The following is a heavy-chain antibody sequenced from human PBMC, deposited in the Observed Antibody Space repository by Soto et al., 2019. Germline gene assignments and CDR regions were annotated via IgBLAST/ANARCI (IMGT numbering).Heavy chain of an antibody. CDR2: IYYSGST. D-gene: IGHD5-12*01. J-gene: IGHJ4*02. CDR3: ARQKVATIGIDY. CDR1: GGSISSYY. Sequence: SETLSLTCTVSGGSISSYYWSWIRQPPGKGLEWIGEIYYSGSTNYNPSLKSRITMSVDTSKNQFSLKLSSVTAADTAVYYCARQKVATIGIDYWGQGTLVTVSS. V-gene: IGHV4-59*08.